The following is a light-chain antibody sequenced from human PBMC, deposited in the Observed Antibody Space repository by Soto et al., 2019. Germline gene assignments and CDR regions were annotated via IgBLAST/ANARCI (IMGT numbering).Light chain of an antibody. V-gene: IGKV3-20*01. Sequence: DIVLTQSPGTLSLSPGDRATLSCRASQSVSTSYLAWYQQKPGQAPRLLIYDASSRATGIPDRFSGSGSGTDFTLTISRLEPEDFAVYYCQQYGSSGTFGQGTKVDIK. J-gene: IGKJ1*01. CDR1: QSVSTSY. CDR2: DAS. CDR3: QQYGSSGT.